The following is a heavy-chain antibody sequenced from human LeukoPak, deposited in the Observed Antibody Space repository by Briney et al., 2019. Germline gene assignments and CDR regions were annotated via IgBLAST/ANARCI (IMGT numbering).Heavy chain of an antibody. CDR2: VSASSRTI. J-gene: IGHJ4*02. CDR1: GFTFSTYS. V-gene: IGHV3-48*01. Sequence: GGSLRLSCAASGFTFSTYSMNWVRQAPGQGLEWVSYVSASSRTIYYADSMKGRFTISRDNAKNSLYLQMNSLRAEDTAVYYCARDLGGHYDYVWGSYRGGYFDYWGQGTLVTVSS. CDR3: ARDLGGHYDYVWGSYRGGYFDY. D-gene: IGHD3-16*01.